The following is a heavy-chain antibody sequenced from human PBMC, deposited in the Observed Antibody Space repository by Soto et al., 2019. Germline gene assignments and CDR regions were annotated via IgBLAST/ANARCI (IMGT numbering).Heavy chain of an antibody. CDR1: GFIFTIYA. J-gene: IGHJ3*01. CDR3: VREGRGSFDF. CDR2: IGGRGNSA. V-gene: IGHV3-23*01. D-gene: IGHD5-12*01. Sequence: GGSLRLSCAASGFIFTIYAMNWVRPAPGKGLEWVSVIGGRGNSAYYADSVQGRFTISRDNSKNTLSLQMSSLTADDTAIYYCVREGRGSFDFWGRGTMVTVSS.